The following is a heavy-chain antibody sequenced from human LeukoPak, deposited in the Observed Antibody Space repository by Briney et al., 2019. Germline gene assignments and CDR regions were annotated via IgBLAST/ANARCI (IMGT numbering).Heavy chain of an antibody. CDR3: AREGPYYYDSSGSFDY. V-gene: IGHV3-7*01. J-gene: IGHJ4*02. CDR1: GFTFSSYW. CDR2: IKQDGSEK. D-gene: IGHD3-22*01. Sequence: GGSLRLSCAASGFTFSSYWMSWVRQAPGKGLEWVANIKQDGSEKYYVDSVKGRFTISRDNAKNSLCLQMNSLRAEDTAVYYCAREGPYYYDSSGSFDYWGQGTLVTVSS.